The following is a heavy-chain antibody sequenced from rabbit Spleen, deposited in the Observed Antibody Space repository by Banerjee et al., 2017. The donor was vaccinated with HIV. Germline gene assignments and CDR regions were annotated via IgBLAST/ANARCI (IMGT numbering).Heavy chain of an antibody. Sequence: QEQLVESGGGLVQPEGSRTLTCTASGFTISSSYWMCWVRQAPGKGLEWVACAYAGSSDSTYSATWAKGRFTISKTSSTTVTLQMTSLTAADTATYFCARDSGSSFSSYGMDLWGPGTLVTVS. D-gene: IGHD8-1*01. CDR1: GFTISSSYW. CDR2: AYAGSSDST. CDR3: ARDSGSSFSSYGMDL. J-gene: IGHJ6*01. V-gene: IGHV1S45*01.